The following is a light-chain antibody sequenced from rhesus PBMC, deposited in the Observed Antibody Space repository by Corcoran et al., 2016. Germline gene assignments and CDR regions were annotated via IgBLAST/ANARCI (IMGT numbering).Light chain of an antibody. V-gene: IGKV3-31*02. CDR3: QETSNLWT. CDR2: GAS. CDR1: QSVSSK. J-gene: IGKJ1*01. Sequence: EIVMTQSPATLSLSPGETVTISCRTSQSVSSKLAWYQQKPGQAPRLLIDGASSRATGITDRFSGSGSRTDLPLTISGLAPEDLAVYYCQETSNLWTFGRGTKVEIK.